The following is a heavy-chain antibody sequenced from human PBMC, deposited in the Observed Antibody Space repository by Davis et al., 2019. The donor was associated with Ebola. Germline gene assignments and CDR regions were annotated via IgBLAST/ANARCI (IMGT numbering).Heavy chain of an antibody. J-gene: IGHJ6*02. D-gene: IGHD3-10*01. CDR1: GGSISSYY. V-gene: IGHV4-59*12. CDR3: ARVVLLWFGELLYYYYGMDV. Sequence: SETLSLTCTLPGGSISSYYWSWIPQPPGKGLEWIGYIYYSGSTNYNPSLKSRVTISVDTSKNQFSLKLSSVTAADTAVYYCARVVLLWFGELLYYYYGMDVWGQGTTVTVSS. CDR2: IYYSGST.